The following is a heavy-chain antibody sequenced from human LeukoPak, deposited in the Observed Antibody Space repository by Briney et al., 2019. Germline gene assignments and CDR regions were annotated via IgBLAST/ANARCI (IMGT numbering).Heavy chain of an antibody. V-gene: IGHV4-61*01. CDR1: GGSVSSGSYY. J-gene: IGHJ4*02. D-gene: IGHD3-22*01. CDR3: ASTLYDSSGYYY. CDR2: IYYSGST. Sequence: SETLSLTCIVSGGSVSSGSYYWSWIRQPPGKGLEWIGYIYYSGSTNYNPSLKSRVTISVDTSKNQFSLKLSSVTAADTAVYYCASTLYDSSGYYYWGQGTLVTVSS.